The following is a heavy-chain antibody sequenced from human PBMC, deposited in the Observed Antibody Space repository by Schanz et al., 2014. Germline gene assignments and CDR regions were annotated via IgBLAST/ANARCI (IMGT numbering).Heavy chain of an antibody. J-gene: IGHJ4*02. CDR1: GFTFSTYW. CDR2: INSDGTTT. D-gene: IGHD1-7*01. CDR3: AMGGYQLHQ. Sequence: DVQLVDSGGGLVQPGGSLRLSCEASGFTFSTYWMHWVRQAPGKGLVWVSHINSDGTTTTYADSVKGRFTISRDNAENTLYLQMNSLRVEDTAVYYCAMGGYQLHQWGQGTLVTVSS. V-gene: IGHV3-74*02.